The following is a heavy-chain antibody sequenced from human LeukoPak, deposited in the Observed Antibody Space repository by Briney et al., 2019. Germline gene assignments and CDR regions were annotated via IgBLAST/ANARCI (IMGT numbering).Heavy chain of an antibody. CDR3: ARGGYGSAFDF. CDR2: IFDNGST. CDR1: GDSLTNFY. D-gene: IGHD3-10*01. J-gene: IGHJ4*02. Sequence: SETLSLACTVSGDSLTNFYWSWIRQPPGKGLEWVASIFDNGSTNDNRSLKSRVTISLDTSNNQFSLTVNSVTAADTAVYYCARGGYGSAFDFWGQGTLVTVSS. V-gene: IGHV4-59*01.